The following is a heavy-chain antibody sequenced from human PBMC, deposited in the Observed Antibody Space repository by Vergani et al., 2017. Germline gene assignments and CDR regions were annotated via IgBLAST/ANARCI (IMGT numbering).Heavy chain of an antibody. Sequence: QVRLQESGPGLVKPSETLSLTCSVSGGSMSGYYCTWIRQPPPKELEWIGYMYHSGSTNYNPTLETRVTISGDTYNNQFSLKLNSVTAADTAVYYCGRVADYYGLENRLLDLWGQGILVTVSS. CDR1: GGSMSGYY. CDR3: GRVADYYGLENRLLDL. CDR2: MYHSGST. D-gene: IGHD3-10*01. J-gene: IGHJ5*02. V-gene: IGHV4-59*01.